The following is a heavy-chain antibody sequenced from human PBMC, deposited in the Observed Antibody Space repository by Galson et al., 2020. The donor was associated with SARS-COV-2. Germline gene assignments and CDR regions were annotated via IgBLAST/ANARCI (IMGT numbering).Heavy chain of an antibody. CDR3: ARDIVAVPAAISAWFDP. CDR2: INPNSGAT. J-gene: IGHJ5*02. D-gene: IGHD2-2*01. Sequence: ASVKVSCKASGYTFTGYYMHWVRQAPGQGLEWMGWINPNSGATNYAQKFQGRVTMTRDTSISTAYMELSRLRSDDTAVYYCARDIVAVPAAISAWFDPWGQETLFTVSS. CDR1: GYTFTGYY. V-gene: IGHV1-2*02.